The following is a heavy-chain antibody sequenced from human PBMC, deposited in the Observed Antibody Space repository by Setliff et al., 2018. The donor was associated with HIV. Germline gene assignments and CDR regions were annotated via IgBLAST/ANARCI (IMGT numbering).Heavy chain of an antibody. CDR3: AKVFVFGVDAFDI. J-gene: IGHJ3*02. Sequence: GSLRLSCAASGFTFSSYAMTWVRQAPGKGLEWVSSITGSGDSTYYANSVKGRFTISRDNSKNTLYLQMNSLRDEDTAVYYCAKVFVFGVDAFDIWGQGTMVTVSS. V-gene: IGHV3-23*01. D-gene: IGHD3-10*02. CDR1: GFTFSSYA. CDR2: ITGSGDST.